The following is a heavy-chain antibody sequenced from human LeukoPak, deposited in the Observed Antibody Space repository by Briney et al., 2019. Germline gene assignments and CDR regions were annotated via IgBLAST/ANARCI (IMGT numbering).Heavy chain of an antibody. CDR1: GGSISSYY. J-gene: IGHJ3*02. CDR2: IYTSGST. D-gene: IGHD1-14*01. V-gene: IGHV4-4*09. CDR3: ASLTRRGHDAFDI. Sequence: PSETLSLTCTVSGGSISSYYWSWIRQPPGKGLEWIGYIYTSGSTNYNPPLKSRVTISVDTSKNQFSLKLSSVTAADTAVYYCASLTRRGHDAFDIWGQGTMVTVSS.